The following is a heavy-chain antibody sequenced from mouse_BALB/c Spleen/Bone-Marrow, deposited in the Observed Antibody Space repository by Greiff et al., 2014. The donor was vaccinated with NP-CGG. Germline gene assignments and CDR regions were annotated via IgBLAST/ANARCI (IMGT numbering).Heavy chain of an antibody. CDR1: GFTFSSFG. J-gene: IGHJ4*01. V-gene: IGHV5-17*02. CDR2: ISSDSSTI. D-gene: IGHD1-1*01. CDR3: ARSNYVGYYAMDY. Sequence: EVQLQESGGGLVQPGGSRKLSCAASGFTFSSFGIHWVRQAPEKGLEWVAYISSDSSTIYYADTVKGRFTISRDSPKNTLFLQMTSLRSEDTAMYYCARSNYVGYYAMDYWGQGTSVTVSS.